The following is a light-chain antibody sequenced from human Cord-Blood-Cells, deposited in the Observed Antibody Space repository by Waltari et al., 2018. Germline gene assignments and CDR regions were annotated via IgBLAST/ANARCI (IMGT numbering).Light chain of an antibody. Sequence: QAARKQPASVWGAPGQSITIPGTGTSCEVGSHNLAPWYQQHPGKAPKLMLYEGSKRPSGVSNRFSGSKSGNTASLTISGLQAEDEADYYCCSYAGSSTFVFGTGTKVTVL. V-gene: IGLV2-23*03. CDR1: SCEVGSHNL. CDR2: EGS. CDR3: CSYAGSSTFV. J-gene: IGLJ1*01.